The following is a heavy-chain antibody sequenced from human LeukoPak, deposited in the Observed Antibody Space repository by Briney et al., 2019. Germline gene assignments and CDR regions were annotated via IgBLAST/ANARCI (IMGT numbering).Heavy chain of an antibody. CDR1: GGSFRGYS. CDR2: MNNSGNT. Sequence: SETRSLTCAVDGGSFRGYSCTWIRQSPDKGREWIGEMNNSGNTIYKSSLKSRVTVSVDVSKKQCALNLTSMTAADTAIYYCARVPRSVSARPEYWGQGTLVTVSS. D-gene: IGHD6-6*01. J-gene: IGHJ4*02. CDR3: ARVPRSVSARPEY. V-gene: IGHV4-34*09.